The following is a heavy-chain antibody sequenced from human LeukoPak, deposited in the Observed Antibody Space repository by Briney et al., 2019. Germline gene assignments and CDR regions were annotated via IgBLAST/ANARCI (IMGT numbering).Heavy chain of an antibody. Sequence: ASVKVSCKASGYTFTSYGISWVRQAPGQGLEWMGWISAYNGNTNYAQKLQGRVTMTTDTSTSTAYMELRSLRFDDTAVYYCARDRLFGKKGSGPPYYYYYGMDVWGQGTTVTASS. CDR3: ARDRLFGKKGSGPPYYYYYGMDV. D-gene: IGHD3-10*02. CDR2: ISAYNGNT. CDR1: GYTFTSYG. J-gene: IGHJ6*02. V-gene: IGHV1-18*01.